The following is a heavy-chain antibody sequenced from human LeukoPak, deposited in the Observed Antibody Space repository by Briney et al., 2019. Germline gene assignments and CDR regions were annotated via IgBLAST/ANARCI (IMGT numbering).Heavy chain of an antibody. CDR3: AKYTSSWNAFDI. CDR1: GFTFSGSA. V-gene: IGHV3-73*01. J-gene: IGHJ3*02. Sequence: PGGSLRLSCAASGFTFSGSAMHWVRQASGKGLEWVGRIRSKPNNYATAYGASVTGRFTISRDDSKNTAYLQMNSLRAEDTAVYYCAKYTSSWNAFDIWGQGTMVTVSS. D-gene: IGHD6-13*01. CDR2: IRSKPNNYAT.